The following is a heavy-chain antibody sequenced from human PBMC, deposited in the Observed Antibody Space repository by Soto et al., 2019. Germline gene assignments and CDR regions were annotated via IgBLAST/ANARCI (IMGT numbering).Heavy chain of an antibody. CDR2: ISYNGSKK. Sequence: PGGSLRLSCAVSVFTFGSNGMSWVRQAPGKGLEWVAVISYNGSKKSYADSVTGRFTISRDTSKNTLYLQMNILRAEDTAVYYCATYQGGYRYGFSYWGQVT. CDR1: VFTFGSNG. V-gene: IGHV3-30*03. CDR3: ATYQGGYRYGFSY. D-gene: IGHD5-18*01. J-gene: IGHJ4*02.